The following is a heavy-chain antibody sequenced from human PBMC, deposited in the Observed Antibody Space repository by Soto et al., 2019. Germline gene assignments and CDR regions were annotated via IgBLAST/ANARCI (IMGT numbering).Heavy chain of an antibody. Sequence: QVQLVQSGAEVKKPGASVKVSCKASGYTFTSYGISWVRQAPGQGLEWMGWISAYNGNTNYAQKLQGIVTMTTDTSTSTAYMELRSLRSDDTAVYYCARWYYDFWSGYPNHDAFDIWGQGTMVTVSS. CDR2: ISAYNGNT. D-gene: IGHD3-3*01. CDR1: GYTFTSYG. V-gene: IGHV1-18*01. J-gene: IGHJ3*02. CDR3: ARWYYDFWSGYPNHDAFDI.